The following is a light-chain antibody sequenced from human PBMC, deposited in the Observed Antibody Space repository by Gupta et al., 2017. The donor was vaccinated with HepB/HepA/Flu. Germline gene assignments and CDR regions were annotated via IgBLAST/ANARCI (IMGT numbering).Light chain of an antibody. Sequence: DIQMTQYPSTLSASVGDRVTITCRASQSISSSLAWYQQKPRKAPKLLIYKASSLESGVPSRFSGSGSGTEFALTISSLQPDDFATYYCQQYDSYSWTFGQGTKVEIK. CDR1: QSISSS. V-gene: IGKV1-5*03. CDR2: KAS. CDR3: QQYDSYSWT. J-gene: IGKJ1*01.